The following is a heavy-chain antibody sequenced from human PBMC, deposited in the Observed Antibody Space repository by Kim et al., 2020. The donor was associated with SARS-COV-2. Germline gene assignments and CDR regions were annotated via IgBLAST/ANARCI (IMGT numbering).Heavy chain of an antibody. V-gene: IGHV3-33*06. Sequence: GGSLRLSCAASGFIFRNYGMHWVRQAPGKGLEWVAVIWYDGSNKYYADSVMGRFTISRDNSKNTLYLQMNSLRAEDTAVYYCAKAPADGDYYYWGQGTLVTVSS. D-gene: IGHD4-17*01. CDR2: IWYDGSNK. CDR1: GFIFRNYG. CDR3: AKAPADGDYYY. J-gene: IGHJ4*02.